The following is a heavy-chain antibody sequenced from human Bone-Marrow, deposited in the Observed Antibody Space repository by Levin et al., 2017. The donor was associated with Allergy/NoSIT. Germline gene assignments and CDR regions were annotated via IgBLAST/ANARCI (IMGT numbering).Heavy chain of an antibody. V-gene: IGHV3-21*04. Sequence: GGSLRLSCAASGFTFSGYSMNWVRQVPGKGLEWVSSISGISGNSYYSGSVKGRFTTSRDDAKSSLYLQMNSLRDDDTAVYYCAGERNAVRGIVHFDYWGQGTLVTVSS. CDR3: AGERNAVRGIVHFDY. CDR2: ISGISGNS. J-gene: IGHJ4*02. D-gene: IGHD2-8*01. CDR1: GFTFSGYS.